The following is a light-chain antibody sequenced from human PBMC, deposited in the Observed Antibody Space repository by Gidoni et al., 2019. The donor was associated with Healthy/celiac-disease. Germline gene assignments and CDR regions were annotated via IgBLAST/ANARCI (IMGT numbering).Light chain of an antibody. Sequence: EIAMTQSPATLSVSPGERATLSCRASQSVSSNLAWYQQKPGQAPRPLIYGASTRATGIPARFSGSGSGTEFTLTISSLQSEDFAVYYCQQYNNWPPLTFGQGTKLEIK. CDR2: GAS. J-gene: IGKJ2*01. CDR1: QSVSSN. V-gene: IGKV3-15*01. CDR3: QQYNNWPPLT.